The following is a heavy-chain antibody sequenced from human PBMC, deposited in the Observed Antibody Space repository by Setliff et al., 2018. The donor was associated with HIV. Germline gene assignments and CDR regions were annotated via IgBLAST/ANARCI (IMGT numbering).Heavy chain of an antibody. V-gene: IGHV1-46*01. J-gene: IGHJ6*03. CDR3: ARGPLVVPTHYYMDL. Sequence: ASVKVSCKASGYTFTNYYMHWVRQAPGQGLEWMGVINPSSGGTHYAQKFQGRVTMTRDTSTSTVYMELSSLRSEDTAVYYCARGPLVVPTHYYMDLWGKGTTVTVSS. CDR2: INPSSGGT. D-gene: IGHD3-22*01. CDR1: GYTFTNYY.